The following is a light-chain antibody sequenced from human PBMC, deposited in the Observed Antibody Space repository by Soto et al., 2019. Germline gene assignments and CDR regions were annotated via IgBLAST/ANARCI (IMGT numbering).Light chain of an antibody. CDR1: QALSNY. J-gene: IGKJ4*01. V-gene: IGKV1-9*01. Sequence: DIQLTQSPSFLSASVGDTVTITCRASQALSNYLAWYQQKPGKAPDLLIYSASTLQSEVPSRFSGSGSETEFSLTIRALQPEDFATYYCQQLSRYPLTFGGGTKVDIK. CDR3: QQLSRYPLT. CDR2: SAS.